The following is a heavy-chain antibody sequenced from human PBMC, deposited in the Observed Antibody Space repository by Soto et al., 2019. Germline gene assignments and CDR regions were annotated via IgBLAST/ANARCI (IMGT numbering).Heavy chain of an antibody. CDR1: GFTFGNYA. D-gene: IGHD3-9*01. CDR3: AKGALTGYYLSWFDR. V-gene: IGHV3-9*01. J-gene: IGHJ5*02. CDR2: ISLNSGIK. Sequence: EVQLVESGGGLVQPGRSLRLSCAASGFTFGNYAMHWVRQAPGKGLEWVSGISLNSGIKDYADSVKGRFTISRDNAKNSLYLQMNSLRPEDTALYYCAKGALTGYYLSWFDRWGQGTLVTVSA.